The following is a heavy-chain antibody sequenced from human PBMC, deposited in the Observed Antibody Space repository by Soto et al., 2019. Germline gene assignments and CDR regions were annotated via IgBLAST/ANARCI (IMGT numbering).Heavy chain of an antibody. D-gene: IGHD2-2*01. CDR1: GGTFGSNA. J-gene: IGHJ3*02. CDR2: IIPIFGTI. V-gene: IGHV1-69*12. CDR3: ARERFTFGPGAVGGAFDI. Sequence: QVQLVQSGTEVKKPGSSVKVSCKASGGTFGSNAISWVRLAPGQGLEWMGGIIPIFGTINNAQKFQDRVTITADESANIVYLELSSLRSEDTAIYYCARERFTFGPGAVGGAFDIWGQGTLVTVSS.